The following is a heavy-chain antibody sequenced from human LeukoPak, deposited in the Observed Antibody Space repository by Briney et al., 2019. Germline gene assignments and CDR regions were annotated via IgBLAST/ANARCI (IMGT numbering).Heavy chain of an antibody. J-gene: IGHJ4*02. CDR1: GFTFSSYS. CDR2: ISSSSSYI. V-gene: IGHV3-21*04. Sequence: SGGSLRLSCAASGFTFSSYSMNWVRQAPGKGLEWVSSISSSSSYIYYADSVKGRFTISRDNAKNSLYLQMNSLRAEDTAVYYCAKVRFGEFYFDYWGQGTLVTVSS. D-gene: IGHD3-10*01. CDR3: AKVRFGEFYFDY.